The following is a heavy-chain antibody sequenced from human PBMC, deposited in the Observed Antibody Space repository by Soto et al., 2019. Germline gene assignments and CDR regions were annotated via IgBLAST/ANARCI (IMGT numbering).Heavy chain of an antibody. D-gene: IGHD3-3*01. CDR2: INHSGST. J-gene: IGHJ5*02. CDR3: ARAGIWISGVVTERGFDP. Sequence: SKTLSLTCAVYGGSFSDYYWSWIRQPPGKGLEWIGEINHSGSTNYNPSLKSRVTISVDTSKNQFSLKVRSVTAGDAAVYYCARAGIWISGVVTERGFDPWGQGTLVTVSS. CDR1: GGSFSDYY. V-gene: IGHV4-34*01.